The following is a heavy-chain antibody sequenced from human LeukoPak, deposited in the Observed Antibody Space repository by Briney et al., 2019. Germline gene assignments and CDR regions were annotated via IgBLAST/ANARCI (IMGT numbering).Heavy chain of an antibody. CDR1: GFTFSSYG. Sequence: GGSLRLSCAASGFTFSSYGMSWVRQAPGKGLEWVSAISGSGGSTYCADSVKGRFTISRDNSKNTLYLQMNSLRAEDTAVYYCARVSVLRFLEWPTSWFDPWGQGTLVTVSS. CDR3: ARVSVLRFLEWPTSWFDP. J-gene: IGHJ5*02. CDR2: ISGSGGST. D-gene: IGHD3-3*01. V-gene: IGHV3-23*01.